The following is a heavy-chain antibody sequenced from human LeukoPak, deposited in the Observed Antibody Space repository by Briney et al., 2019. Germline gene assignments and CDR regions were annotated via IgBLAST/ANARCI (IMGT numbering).Heavy chain of an antibody. Sequence: PGGSLRLSCAAFGFTFSSYWMNWVRQAPGKGLEWVASIKRDGSEKYYVDSVKGRFTISRDNAKNSLYLQMNSLRAEDTAVYYCAREGSSWSPFGYWGQGTRVTVSS. CDR3: AREGSSWSPFGY. J-gene: IGHJ4*02. CDR1: GFTFSSYW. V-gene: IGHV3-7*03. D-gene: IGHD6-13*01. CDR2: IKRDGSEK.